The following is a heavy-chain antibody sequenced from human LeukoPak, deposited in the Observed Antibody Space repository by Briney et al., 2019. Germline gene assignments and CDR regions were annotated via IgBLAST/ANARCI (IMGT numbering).Heavy chain of an antibody. D-gene: IGHD3-10*01. CDR1: GFTFSNYA. Sequence: GGSLRLSCAATGFTFSNYAIHWGRQAPGKGLEWVAFISDDGGRQHYADSVKGRFTISRDNSKNTLNLQMNSLRAEDTAVYYCVKDRTGTYTLDYWGQGTLVTVSS. V-gene: IGHV3-30-3*01. CDR3: VKDRTGTYTLDY. CDR2: ISDDGGRQ. J-gene: IGHJ4*02.